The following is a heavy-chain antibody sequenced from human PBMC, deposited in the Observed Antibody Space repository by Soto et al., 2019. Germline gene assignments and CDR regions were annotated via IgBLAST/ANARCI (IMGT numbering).Heavy chain of an antibody. CDR2: IIPRSATS. V-gene: IGHV1-69*01. CDR3: ARRRRYGSGSYYWFNYFDP. J-gene: IGHJ5*02. CDR1: GDSFSTYT. Sequence: SAQGCCKASGDSFSTYTITWTQQAPGKGLEWMGGIIPRSATSNYAQKFQGRVTITADESTSTAYMELSSLRSEDTAVYYCARRRRYGSGSYYWFNYFDPWGQ. D-gene: IGHD3-10*01.